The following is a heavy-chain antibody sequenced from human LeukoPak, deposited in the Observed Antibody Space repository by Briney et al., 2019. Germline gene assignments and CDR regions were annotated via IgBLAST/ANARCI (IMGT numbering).Heavy chain of an antibody. D-gene: IGHD1-26*01. Sequence: PGGSLRLSCEASGFAFSFFAMSWLRQAPGKGLEWVSTINANSGTRSYAASVRGRFTISRDNAKNSLYLQMNSLRAEDTAVYYCAREEGGAGLYGFDIWGQGTMVTVSS. CDR2: INANSGTR. CDR1: GFAFSFFA. J-gene: IGHJ3*02. V-gene: IGHV3-21*01. CDR3: AREEGGAGLYGFDI.